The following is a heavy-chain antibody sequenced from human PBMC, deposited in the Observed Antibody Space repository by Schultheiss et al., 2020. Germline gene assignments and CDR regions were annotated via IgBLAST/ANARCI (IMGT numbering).Heavy chain of an antibody. CDR1: GIIFGDYG. D-gene: IGHD3-3*01. J-gene: IGHJ4*02. CDR3: TRAGVDNGFWSGFSDY. CDR2: ISSEAYGGTK. V-gene: IGHV3-49*04. Sequence: GGSLRLSCTGSGIIFGDYGMSWVRQAPGKGLECVAFISSEAYGGTKEYAASVKGRFTISRDDSKSIAYLQMNSLKTEDTAVYYCTRAGVDNGFWSGFSDYWGQGILVTVSS.